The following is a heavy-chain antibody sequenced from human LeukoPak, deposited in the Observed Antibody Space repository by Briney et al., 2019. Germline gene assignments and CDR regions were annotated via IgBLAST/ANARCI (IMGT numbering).Heavy chain of an antibody. J-gene: IGHJ3*01. V-gene: IGHV3-23*01. CDR3: AKDLIWGPDVFHV. D-gene: IGHD3-16*01. Sequence: GGSLRLSCAASGFTFSSFAMSWVRQAPGKGLEWVSTISGTADITYYTDSVKGRFTISTDNSKHTVYLQMNSLRADDTAVYYCAKDLIWGPDVFHVWGQGTMVTVSS. CDR1: GFTFSSFA. CDR2: ISGTADIT.